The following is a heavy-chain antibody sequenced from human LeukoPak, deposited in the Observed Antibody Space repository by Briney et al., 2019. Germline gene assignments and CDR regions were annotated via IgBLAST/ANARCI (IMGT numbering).Heavy chain of an antibody. D-gene: IGHD2-2*01. CDR2: IYPGDSDT. V-gene: IGHV5-51*01. Sequence: SVGDVPGKKQEWMGIIYPGDSDTRYSPSFQGQVTISADKSISTAYLQWSSLKASDTAMYYCAREGACSSTSCSPPDYWGQGTLVTVSS. CDR3: AREGACSSTSCSPPDY. J-gene: IGHJ4*02.